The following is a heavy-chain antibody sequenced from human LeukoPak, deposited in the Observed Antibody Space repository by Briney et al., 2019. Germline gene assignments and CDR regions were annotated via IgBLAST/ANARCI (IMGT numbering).Heavy chain of an antibody. J-gene: IGHJ4*02. V-gene: IGHV3-73*01. CDR1: GFTFSGSA. Sequence: GGSLRLSCAASGFTFSGSAMHWVRQASGKGLEWVGRIRSKANSYATAYAASVKGMFTISRDDSKNTAYLQMNSLKTEDTAVYYCTRRTKDTIFGVAPFDYWGQGTLVTVSS. CDR3: TRRTKDTIFGVAPFDY. CDR2: IRSKANSYAT. D-gene: IGHD3-3*01.